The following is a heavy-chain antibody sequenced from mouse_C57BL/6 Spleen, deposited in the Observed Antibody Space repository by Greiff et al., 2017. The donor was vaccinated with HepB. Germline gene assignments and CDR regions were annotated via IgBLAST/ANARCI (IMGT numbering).Heavy chain of an antibody. Sequence: LQQSGAELVRPGASVKLSCTASGFNIKDDYMHWVKQRPEQGLEWIGWIDPENGDTEYASKFQGKATITADTSSNTAYLQLSSLTSEDTAVYYCTTGGPSGYYWGQGTTLTVSS. CDR3: TTGGPSGYY. CDR2: IDPENGDT. D-gene: IGHD3-2*02. V-gene: IGHV14-4*01. CDR1: GFNIKDDY. J-gene: IGHJ2*01.